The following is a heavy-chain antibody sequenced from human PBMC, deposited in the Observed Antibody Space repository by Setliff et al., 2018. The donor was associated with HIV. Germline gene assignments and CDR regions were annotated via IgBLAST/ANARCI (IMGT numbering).Heavy chain of an antibody. CDR3: AKHDFGEGSCFDP. V-gene: IGHV4-38-2*02. CDR2: VYHSGKT. J-gene: IGHJ5*02. Sequence: KTSETLSLTCTVSGQFISDGYYWGWIRQPPGKGLEWSGSVYHSGKTYYNPSLKSRVTMSADTSKNQISLMLRSMTAADTAVYYCAKHDFGEGSCFDPWGQGSLVTVSS. D-gene: IGHD3-16*01. CDR1: GQFISDGYY.